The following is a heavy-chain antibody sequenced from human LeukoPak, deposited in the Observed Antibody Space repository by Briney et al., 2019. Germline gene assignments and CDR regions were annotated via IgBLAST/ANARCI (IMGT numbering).Heavy chain of an antibody. CDR2: ISGSGGST. J-gene: IGHJ4*02. D-gene: IGHD3-22*01. CDR1: GFTFSSYA. CDR3: AKTSYYDSSGYYFDPFDY. V-gene: IGHV3-23*01. Sequence: GGSLKLSCAASGFTFSSYAMNWVSQAPGKGLEWVSGISGSGGSTFYADSVKGRFTISRDNSKNTLYLQMNSLRAEDTAVYYCAKTSYYDSSGYYFDPFDYWGQGTLVTVSS.